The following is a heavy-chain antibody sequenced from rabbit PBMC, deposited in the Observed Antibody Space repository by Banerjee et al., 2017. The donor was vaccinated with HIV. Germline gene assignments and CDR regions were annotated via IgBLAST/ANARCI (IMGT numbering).Heavy chain of an antibody. CDR1: GFSFTYGYV. V-gene: IGHV1S45*01. D-gene: IGHD8-1*01. J-gene: IGHJ3*01. CDR2: IGVGVTYTT. Sequence: QEQLVESGGGLVQPEGSLTLTCKASGFSFTYGYVMCWVRQAPGKGPEWIACIGVGVTYTTYYATWAKGRFTISKTSSTTVTLQMTSLTAADTATYFCARDSGTSFSSYGMDLWGQGTLVTVS. CDR3: ARDSGTSFSSYGMDL.